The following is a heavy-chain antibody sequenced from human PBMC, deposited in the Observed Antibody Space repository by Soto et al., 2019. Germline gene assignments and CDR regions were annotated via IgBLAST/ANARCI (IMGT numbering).Heavy chain of an antibody. J-gene: IGHJ4*02. CDR1: GFTFSSYA. Sequence: QVQLVESGGGVVQPGRSLRLSCAASGFTFSSYAMHWVRQAPGKGLEWVAVISYDGSNKYYADSVKGRFTISRDNSMNTLYLKMNSLRAEDTVVYYCARVAVEMATVHVFDYWGQGALVTVSS. V-gene: IGHV3-30*14. CDR2: ISYDGSNK. CDR3: ARVAVEMATVHVFDY. D-gene: IGHD4-4*01.